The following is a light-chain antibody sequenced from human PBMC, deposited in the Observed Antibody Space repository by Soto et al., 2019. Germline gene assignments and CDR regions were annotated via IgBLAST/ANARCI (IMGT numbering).Light chain of an antibody. CDR2: EIN. CDR1: SSDVGDFHF. Sequence: QSVLTQPASVSGSPGQSITISCTGTSSDVGDFHFVSWYQQHPGKAPKLLMYEINNRPSGISHRFSGSKSANTASLTISGLQAEDEADYYCCSHTPFNNRLFGPGTKLTVL. J-gene: IGLJ1*01. CDR3: CSHTPFNNRL. V-gene: IGLV2-14*01.